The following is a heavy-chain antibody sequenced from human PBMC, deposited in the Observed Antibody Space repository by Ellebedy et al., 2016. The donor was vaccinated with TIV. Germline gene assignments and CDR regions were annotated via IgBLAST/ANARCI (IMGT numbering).Heavy chain of an antibody. D-gene: IGHD4-11*01. CDR3: ARSTIVTAGDAEYFQH. J-gene: IGHJ1*01. V-gene: IGHV3-11*06. Sequence: DSVKGRFTISRDNAKNSLYLQMNSLRAEDTAVYYCARSTIVTAGDAEYFQHWGQGTLVTVSS.